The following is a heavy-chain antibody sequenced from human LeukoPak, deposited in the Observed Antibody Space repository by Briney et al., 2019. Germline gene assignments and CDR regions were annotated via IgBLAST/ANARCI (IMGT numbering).Heavy chain of an antibody. CDR1: GYTFTSYD. CDR2: MNPNSGNT. J-gene: IGHJ1*01. Sequence: ASVKVSCKASGYTFTSYDINWVRQATGQGLEWMGWMNPNSGNTGYAQKFQGRVTITRNTSISTAYMELSRLRSDDTAVYYCAGDRYCSSTSCFAEYFQHWGQGTLVTVSS. V-gene: IGHV1-8*03. CDR3: AGDRYCSSTSCFAEYFQH. D-gene: IGHD2-2*01.